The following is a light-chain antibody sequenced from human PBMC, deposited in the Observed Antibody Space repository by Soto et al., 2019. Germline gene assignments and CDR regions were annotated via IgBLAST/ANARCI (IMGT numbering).Light chain of an antibody. J-gene: IGKJ1*01. V-gene: IGKV4-1*01. Sequence: DIVMTQSPDSLAVSLGERATINCKSSQSVLYNSNNKNYLTWYQQKPGQPPKLPIYWASTRESGVPDRFSGSGSGTDFTLTISSLQAEDVAVYYCQQYYSTPWTFGQGTKVEIK. CDR3: QQYYSTPWT. CDR2: WAS. CDR1: QSVLYNSNNKNY.